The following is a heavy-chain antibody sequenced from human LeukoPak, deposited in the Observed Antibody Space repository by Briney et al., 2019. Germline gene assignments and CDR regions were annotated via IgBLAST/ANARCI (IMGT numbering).Heavy chain of an antibody. J-gene: IGHJ4*02. D-gene: IGHD5-12*01. CDR1: GYTFTSYY. V-gene: IGHV1-46*01. CDR2: INPSGGST. Sequence: GASVKVSCKASGYTFTSYYMHWVRQAPGQGLEWMGIINPSGGSTSYAQKFQGRVTMTGDTSTSTVYMELSSLRSEDTAVYYCARDPERGYSGYWGQGTLVTVSS. CDR3: ARDPERGYSGY.